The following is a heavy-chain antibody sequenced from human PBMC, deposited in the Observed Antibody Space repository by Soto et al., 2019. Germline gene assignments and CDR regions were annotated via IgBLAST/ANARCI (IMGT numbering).Heavy chain of an antibody. CDR3: ARRRLDSLPFNYGMDV. D-gene: IGHD6-25*01. J-gene: IGHJ6*02. CDR2: INHSGST. V-gene: IGHV4-34*01. Sequence: SETLSLTCAVYGGSFSGYYWSWIRQPPGKGLEWIGEINHSGSTNYNPSLKSRVTISVDTSKNHFSLKLSSVTAAGTAVDFCARRRLDSLPFNYGMDVWGQGTTVTVSS. CDR1: GGSFSGYY.